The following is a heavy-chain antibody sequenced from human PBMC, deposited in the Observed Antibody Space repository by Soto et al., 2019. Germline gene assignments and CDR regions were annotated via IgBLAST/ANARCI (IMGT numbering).Heavy chain of an antibody. CDR3: AKGSSYGSGSYYDYYYYMDV. D-gene: IGHD3-10*01. Sequence: GGSLRLSCAASGFTFSNYAMSWVRQAPGKGLEWVSAISGSGGSTYYADSVKGRFTISRDNSKNTLYLQMNSLRAEDTAVYYCAKGSSYGSGSYYDYYYYMDVWGKGTTVTVSS. J-gene: IGHJ6*03. CDR1: GFTFSNYA. V-gene: IGHV3-23*01. CDR2: ISGSGGST.